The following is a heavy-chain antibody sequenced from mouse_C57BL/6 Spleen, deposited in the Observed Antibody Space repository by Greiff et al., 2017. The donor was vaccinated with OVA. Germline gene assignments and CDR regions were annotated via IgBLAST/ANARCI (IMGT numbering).Heavy chain of an antibody. V-gene: IGHV1-82*01. Sequence: QVQLKESGPELVKPGASVKISCKASGYAFSSSWMNWVKQRPGKGLEWLGRIYPGDGDTNYNGKFKGKATLTADKSSSTAYMQLSSLTSEDSAVYFCARRTGDYFDYWGQGTTLTVSS. CDR1: GYAFSSSW. J-gene: IGHJ2*01. CDR3: ARRTGDYFDY. CDR2: IYPGDGDT. D-gene: IGHD4-1*01.